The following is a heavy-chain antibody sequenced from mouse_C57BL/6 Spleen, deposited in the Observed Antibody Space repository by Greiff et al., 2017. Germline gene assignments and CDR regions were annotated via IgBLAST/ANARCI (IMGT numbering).Heavy chain of an antibody. D-gene: IGHD3-2*02. CDR3: DGYSSCYVSAY. V-gene: IGHV1-55*01. Sequence: VQLQQPGAELVKPGASVKMSCKASGYTFTSYWITWVKQRPGQGLEWIGDIYPGSGSTNYDETFKSKATLTVDTSSSTAYMQLSSLTSETSAVYSCDGYSSCYVSAYWGQGTLVTVSA. CDR1: GYTFTSYW. CDR2: IYPGSGST. J-gene: IGHJ3*01.